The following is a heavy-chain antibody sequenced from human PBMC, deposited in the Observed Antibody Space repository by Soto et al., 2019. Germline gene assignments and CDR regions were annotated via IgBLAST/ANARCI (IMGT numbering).Heavy chain of an antibody. CDR3: AKGHSGYDGFDY. CDR1: GFTLSSYG. Sequence: GSLRLSCAASGFTLSSYGMHWVRQAPGKGLEWVSTISGSGGSTHYADSVKGRFTISRDNSKNTLYLRMNSLRAEDTAVYYCAKGHSGYDGFDYWGQGTLVTVSS. J-gene: IGHJ4*02. CDR2: ISGSGGST. V-gene: IGHV3-23*01. D-gene: IGHD5-12*01.